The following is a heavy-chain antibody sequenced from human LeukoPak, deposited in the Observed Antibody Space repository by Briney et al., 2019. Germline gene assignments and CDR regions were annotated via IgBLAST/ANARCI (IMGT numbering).Heavy chain of an antibody. Sequence: GGSLRLSCAASGSTSSNYYRSWIRQAPGKGREWVSYIISSGSNIYYADSVKGRFTISRDNAENSLYLQMNSLRAEDTAVYYCARVHSSSWRYYYYYMDVWGKGTTVTVSS. D-gene: IGHD6-13*01. V-gene: IGHV3-11*01. CDR1: GSTSSNYY. CDR3: ARVHSSSWRYYYYYMDV. J-gene: IGHJ6*03. CDR2: IISSGSNI.